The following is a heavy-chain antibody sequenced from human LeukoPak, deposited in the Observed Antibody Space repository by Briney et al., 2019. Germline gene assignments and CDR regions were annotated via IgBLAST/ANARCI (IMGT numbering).Heavy chain of an antibody. D-gene: IGHD3-3*01. V-gene: IGHV5-51*01. CDR3: ARQLLYDFNNYYYYYMDV. Sequence: GESLKISCQTSGYSFSNYWIGWVRQMPGKGLEWMGIIYPGDSDTRYSPSFQGQVTISADKSISTAYLQWSSLKASDTAMYYCARQLLYDFNNYYYYYMDVWGKGTTVTVSS. J-gene: IGHJ6*03. CDR1: GYSFSNYW. CDR2: IYPGDSDT.